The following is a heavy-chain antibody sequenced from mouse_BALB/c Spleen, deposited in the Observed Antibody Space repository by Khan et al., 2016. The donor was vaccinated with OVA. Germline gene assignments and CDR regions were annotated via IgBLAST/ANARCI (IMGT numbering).Heavy chain of an antibody. CDR1: GYTFINYW. CDR3: GRRGLRWDFDY. D-gene: IGHD1-1*01. CDR2: INPSTGYT. V-gene: IGHV1-7*01. Sequence: QIQLVQSGAELAKPGASVKMSCKASGYTFINYWILWVKQRPGQGLEWIGYINPSTGYTEYNQNFKDKATLTADKSSSTAYMQLSSLTSEDSAVYYYGRRGLRWDFDYWGQGTTLTVSS. J-gene: IGHJ2*01.